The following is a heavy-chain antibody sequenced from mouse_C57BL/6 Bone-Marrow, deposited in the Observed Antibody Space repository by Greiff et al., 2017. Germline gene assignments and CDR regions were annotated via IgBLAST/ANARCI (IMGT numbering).Heavy chain of an antibody. J-gene: IGHJ2*01. V-gene: IGHV14-4*01. D-gene: IGHD3-2*02. CDR2: IDPENGDT. CDR3: TTDSSGYGY. CDR1: GFNIKDDY. Sequence: VQLQQSGAELVRPGASVKLSCTASGFNIKDDYMHWVKQRPEQGLEWIGWIDPENGDTEYASKFQGKATITADTSSNTAYLQPSSLTSEDTAVYYCTTDSSGYGYWGQGTTLPVSS.